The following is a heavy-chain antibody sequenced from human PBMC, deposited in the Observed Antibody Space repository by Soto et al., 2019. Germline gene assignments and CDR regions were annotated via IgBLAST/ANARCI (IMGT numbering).Heavy chain of an antibody. CDR2: ISGSGGIST. Sequence: GGSLRLSCAASGFTFSSYAMTWVRQAPGKGLEWVSAISGSGGISTYYADSVKGRFTISRDNSKNTLYLQMNSLRAEDTAVYNCAKGLKWELPIEYWGQGTLVTVSS. CDR1: GFTFSSYA. D-gene: IGHD1-26*01. V-gene: IGHV3-23*01. CDR3: AKGLKWELPIEY. J-gene: IGHJ4*02.